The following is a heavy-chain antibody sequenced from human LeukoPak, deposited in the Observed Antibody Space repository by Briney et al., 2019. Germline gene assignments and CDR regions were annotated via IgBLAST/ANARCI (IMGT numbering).Heavy chain of an antibody. CDR1: GGSISSSSYY. Sequence: SETLSLTCTVSGGSISSSSYYWGWIRQPPGKGLEWVGGIYYSGSTYYNPSLKSRVTISVDTSKNQFSLKLSSVTAADTAVYYCARRKASERNYYYYYMDVWGKGTTVTVSS. D-gene: IGHD5-24*01. CDR3: ARRKASERNYYYYYMDV. CDR2: IYYSGST. V-gene: IGHV4-39*01. J-gene: IGHJ6*03.